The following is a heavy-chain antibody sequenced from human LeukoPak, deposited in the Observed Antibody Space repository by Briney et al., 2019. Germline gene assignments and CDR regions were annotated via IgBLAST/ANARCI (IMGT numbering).Heavy chain of an antibody. D-gene: IGHD6-13*01. CDR2: IYYSGST. J-gene: IGHJ4*02. Sequence: SETLSLTCTVSGGSISSYYWSWIRQPPGKGLEWIGYIYYSGSTNYNPSLKSRVTISVDTSKNQFSLKLSSVTAADTAVYYCARSAGYSSSWYSDFDYWGQGTLVTASS. V-gene: IGHV4-59*01. CDR1: GGSISSYY. CDR3: ARSAGYSSSWYSDFDY.